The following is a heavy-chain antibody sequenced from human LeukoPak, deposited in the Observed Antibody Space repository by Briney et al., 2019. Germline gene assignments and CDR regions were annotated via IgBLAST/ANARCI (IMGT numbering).Heavy chain of an antibody. Sequence: ASVKVSCKASGYTFTSYYMHWVRQAPGQGLEWMGIINPSGGSTSYAQRFQGRVTMTRDTSTSTVYMELSSLRSEDTAVYYCARARHGSGSQYYFDYWSQGTLATVSS. J-gene: IGHJ4*02. D-gene: IGHD3-10*01. V-gene: IGHV1-46*03. CDR1: GYTFTSYY. CDR3: ARARHGSGSQYYFDY. CDR2: INPSGGST.